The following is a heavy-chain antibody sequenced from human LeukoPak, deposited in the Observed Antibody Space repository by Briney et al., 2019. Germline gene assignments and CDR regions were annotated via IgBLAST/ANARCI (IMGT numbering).Heavy chain of an antibody. Sequence: PGGSLRLSCAASGFTFSSYDMHWVRQAPGKGLEYVSAISSNGGSTYYVNSVKGRFTISRDNSKNTLYLQMGSLRVEDMAVYYCARARGYDTRDFDYWGQGTLVTVSS. CDR2: ISSNGGST. D-gene: IGHD6-13*01. J-gene: IGHJ4*02. V-gene: IGHV3-64*01. CDR3: ARARGYDTRDFDY. CDR1: GFTFSSYD.